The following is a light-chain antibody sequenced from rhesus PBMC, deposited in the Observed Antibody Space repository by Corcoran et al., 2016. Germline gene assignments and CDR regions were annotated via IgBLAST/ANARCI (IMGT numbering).Light chain of an antibody. CDR1: QGISSW. CDR2: QAS. CDR3: QQYNSAPWT. Sequence: DIQMTQSPSSLSASVGDRVNITCRASQGISSWLDWYQQKPGKAPNLLIYQASSLQSVVASRFSGSGSGTDFTLTISSLQPEDFATYYCQQYNSAPWTFGQGTKVEIK. J-gene: IGKJ1*01. V-gene: IGKV1-21*01.